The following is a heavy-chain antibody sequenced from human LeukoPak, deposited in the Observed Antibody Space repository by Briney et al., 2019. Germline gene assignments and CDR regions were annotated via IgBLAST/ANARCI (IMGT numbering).Heavy chain of an antibody. D-gene: IGHD5-24*01. J-gene: IGHJ4*02. V-gene: IGHV3-15*01. CDR2: IKSKTDGGTT. CDR3: TTDSRDGYNYFGVDY. CDR1: GFTFSNAW. Sequence: GGSLRLSCAASGFTFSNAWMTWVRQAPGKGLEWVGLIKSKTDGGTTDYAAPVKGRFSLSRDDSKNTLYLQMNSLKAGDTAVYYCTTDSRDGYNYFGVDYWGQGTLVTVSS.